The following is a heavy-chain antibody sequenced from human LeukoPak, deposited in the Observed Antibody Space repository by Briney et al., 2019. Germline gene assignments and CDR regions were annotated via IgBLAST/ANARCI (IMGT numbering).Heavy chain of an antibody. CDR2: IYSGGST. CDR3: ARGAYDILTGYYYYGMDV. J-gene: IGHJ6*02. D-gene: IGHD3-9*01. CDR1: GFTVSSNY. Sequence: PGGSLRLSCAASGFTVSSNYMSWVRQAPGKGLEWVSVIYSGGSTYYADSVKGRFTISRDNSKNTLYLQMDSLRAEDTAVYYCARGAYDILTGYYYYGMDVWGQGTTVTVSS. V-gene: IGHV3-53*01.